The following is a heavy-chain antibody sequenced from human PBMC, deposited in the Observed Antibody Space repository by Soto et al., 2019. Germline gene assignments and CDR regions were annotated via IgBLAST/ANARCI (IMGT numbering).Heavy chain of an antibody. CDR3: ARADCSSTSCDTGDYYYYYGMDD. CDR2: INPSGGST. CDR1: GYTFTSYY. Sequence: QVQLVQSGAEVKKPGASVKVSCKASGYTFTSYYMHWVRQAPGQGLEWMGIINPSGGSTSYAQKYQGRVTMTRERSTSTGNMELSSRRSEDTAVYYCARADCSSTSCDTGDYYYYYGMDDWGQGTTVTVSS. D-gene: IGHD2-2*02. J-gene: IGHJ6*02. V-gene: IGHV1-46*01.